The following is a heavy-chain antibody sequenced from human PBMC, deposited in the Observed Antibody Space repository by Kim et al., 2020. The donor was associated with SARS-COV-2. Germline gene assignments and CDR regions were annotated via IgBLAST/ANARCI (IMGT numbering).Heavy chain of an antibody. Sequence: SETLSLTCTVSGGSISSSSYYWGWIRQPPGKGLEWIGSIYYSGSTYYNPSLKSRVTISVDTSKNQFSLKLSSVTAADTAVYYCARSLGAGPSTIFGVVIIPDAFYIWGQGTMVTVSS. CDR3: ARSLGAGPSTIFGVVIIPDAFYI. J-gene: IGHJ3*02. V-gene: IGHV4-39*01. CDR1: GGSISSSSYY. CDR2: IYYSGST. D-gene: IGHD3-3*01.